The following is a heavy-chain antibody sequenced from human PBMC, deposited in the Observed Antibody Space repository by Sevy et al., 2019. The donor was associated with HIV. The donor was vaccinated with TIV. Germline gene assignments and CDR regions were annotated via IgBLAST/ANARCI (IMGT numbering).Heavy chain of an antibody. CDR3: ARLISPHDFLI. CDR1: GYSIRSGHY. Sequence: SETLSLTCAVSGYSIRSGHYWGWIRQPPGKGLEWIGSIYHSGSTYYNPSLKSRVTISVDTSKNQFSLKLSSVTAADTALYYCARLISPHDFLIWGLGTMVTVSS. D-gene: IGHD3-3*01. V-gene: IGHV4-38-2*01. J-gene: IGHJ3*02. CDR2: IYHSGST.